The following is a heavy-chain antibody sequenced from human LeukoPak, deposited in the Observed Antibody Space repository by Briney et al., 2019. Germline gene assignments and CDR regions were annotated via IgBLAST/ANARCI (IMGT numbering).Heavy chain of an antibody. CDR2: VYSGGGT. CDR3: ARAYNYGGYYFDY. J-gene: IGHJ4*02. CDR1: GFTFSSYA. V-gene: IGHV3-66*01. D-gene: IGHD5-18*01. Sequence: GGSLRLSCAASGFTFSSYAMSWVRQAPGKGLEWVSIVYSGGGTYYADSVKGRFTISRDNSKNTLYLQMISLRAEDTAVYFCARAYNYGGYYFDYWGQGTLVTVSS.